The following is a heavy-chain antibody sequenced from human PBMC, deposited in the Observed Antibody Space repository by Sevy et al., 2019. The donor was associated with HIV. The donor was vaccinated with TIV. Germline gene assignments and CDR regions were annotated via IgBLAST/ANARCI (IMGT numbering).Heavy chain of an antibody. Sequence: ASVKVSCKASGYTFTRNGRNWVRQAPGQGLEWMGWINTNTGNPTYAQGSTGRFVFSLDTSVSTAYLQISSLKAEDTAVYYCARGFGEILRRMDVWGQGTAVTVSS. V-gene: IGHV7-4-1*02. CDR2: INTNTGNP. D-gene: IGHD3-10*01. CDR3: ARGFGEILRRMDV. CDR1: GYTFTRNG. J-gene: IGHJ6*02.